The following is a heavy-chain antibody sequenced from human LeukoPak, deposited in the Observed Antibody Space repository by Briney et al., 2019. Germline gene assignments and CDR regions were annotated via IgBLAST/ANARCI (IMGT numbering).Heavy chain of an antibody. V-gene: IGHV4-59*01. J-gene: IGHJ4*02. CDR1: GGSISNNY. CDR3: ASHKGF. CDR2: IYYSGST. Sequence: SETLSLTCTVSGGSISNNYWSWFRQPPGKGLEWIGYIYYSGSTNYNPSLKSRVAISVDTSKSQFSLKLSSVTAADTAVYYCASHKGFWGQGTLVTVSS.